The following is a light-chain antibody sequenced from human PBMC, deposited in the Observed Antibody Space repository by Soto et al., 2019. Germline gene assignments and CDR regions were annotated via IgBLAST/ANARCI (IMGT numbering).Light chain of an antibody. V-gene: IGLV1-40*01. CDR2: GNS. CDR1: SSNIGAGYD. Sequence: QSVLTQPPSVSGAPGRRVTISCTGSSSNIGAGYDVHWYKQLPGTAPKLLIYGNSNRPSGVPDRFSGSKSGTSASLAITGLQAEDEADYYCQSYDSSLSGVVFGGGTQLTVL. CDR3: QSYDSSLSGVV. J-gene: IGLJ2*01.